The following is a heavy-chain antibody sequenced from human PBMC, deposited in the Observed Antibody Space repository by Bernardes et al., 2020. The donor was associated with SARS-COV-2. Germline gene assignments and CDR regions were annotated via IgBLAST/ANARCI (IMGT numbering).Heavy chain of an antibody. CDR1: GFSFNNYG. Sequence: GGSLRLSCAASGFSFNNYGMHWVRQGPGKGLEWVAFISYEGSKKYYLDSLKGRFIISRDYSKNTLYLQMNSLRDDDTAVYYCVKRRAIFELWAGNFDYWGQGTLVTVSS. CDR3: VKRRAIFELWAGNFDY. CDR2: ISYEGSKK. V-gene: IGHV3-30*18. J-gene: IGHJ4*02. D-gene: IGHD5-18*01.